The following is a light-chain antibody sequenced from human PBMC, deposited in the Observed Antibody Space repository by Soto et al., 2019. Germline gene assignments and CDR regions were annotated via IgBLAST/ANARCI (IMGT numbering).Light chain of an antibody. CDR3: QQYHNWPA. J-gene: IGKJ1*01. CDR2: GAS. CDR1: QNIRNY. Sequence: DIQMTQSPSSLSASIGDRVTITCRASQNIRNYLNWYQQKSGKAPELLIYGASSLQSGVPSRFSGSGSGTEFTLTISSLQSEDFAVYYCQQYHNWPAFGQGTKVDIK. V-gene: IGKV1-39*01.